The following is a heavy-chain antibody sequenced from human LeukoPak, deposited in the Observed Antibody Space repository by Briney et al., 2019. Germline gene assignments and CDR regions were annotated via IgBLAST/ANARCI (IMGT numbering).Heavy chain of an antibody. J-gene: IGHJ3*02. Sequence: SETLSLTCTVSGGSISSSSYYWGWVRQPPGKGLEWIGTIYYSGSTYYNPSLKSRVTISIDTSKNQFSLKLSSVTAADTAVYYCARVLLPRTWIQLWYYAFDIWCQGTMVTVSS. CDR2: IYYSGST. CDR1: GGSISSSSYY. V-gene: IGHV4-39*07. CDR3: ARVLLPRTWIQLWYYAFDI. D-gene: IGHD5-18*01.